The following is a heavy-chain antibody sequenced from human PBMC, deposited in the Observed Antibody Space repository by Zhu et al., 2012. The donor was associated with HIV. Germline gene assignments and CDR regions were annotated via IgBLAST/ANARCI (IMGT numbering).Heavy chain of an antibody. CDR3: ARDLWGSSSSAAFDI. CDR1: GGSISSYY. V-gene: IGHV4-59*01. CDR2: IFYSGIT. D-gene: IGHD6-13*01. Sequence: QVQLQESGPGLVKPSETLSLSCTVSGGSISSYYWSWIRQSPGKGLEWIGYIFYSGITNYNPSLKSRVTISVDTSKNQFSLKLSSVTAADTAVYYCARDLWGSSSSAAFDIWGQGDNGDRLF. J-gene: IGHJ3*02.